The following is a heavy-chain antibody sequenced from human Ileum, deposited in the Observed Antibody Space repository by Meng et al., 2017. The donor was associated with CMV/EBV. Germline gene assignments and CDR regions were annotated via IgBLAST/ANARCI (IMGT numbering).Heavy chain of an antibody. CDR3: ARDRTVGPTPDGSLGA. CDR2: VHYTGTT. Sequence: QVPLQESGPGLVKPSETLSLTCTVSGGSISTNSDYWGWVRQPPGKGLEWIATVHYTGTTYYNPSLKSPVIISIDTSKNQFSLRLTSVTAADTAVYYCARDRTVGPTPDGSLGAWGQGTLVTVSS. V-gene: IGHV4-39*07. D-gene: IGHD1-26*01. CDR1: GGSISTNSDY. J-gene: IGHJ4*02.